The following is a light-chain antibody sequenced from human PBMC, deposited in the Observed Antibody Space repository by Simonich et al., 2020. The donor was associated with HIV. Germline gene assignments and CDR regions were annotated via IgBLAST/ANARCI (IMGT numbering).Light chain of an antibody. CDR3: SSYTSSSTWV. CDR1: SSDFGGYNY. J-gene: IGLJ3*02. CDR2: AVR. V-gene: IGLV2-14*03. Sequence: QSALTQPASVSGSPGQSIPISCTGNSSDFGGYNYVSWYQQNPGKAPKLMIYAVRNRPSGVSNRFSGSKSGNTASLTISGLQAEDEADYYCSSYTSSSTWVFGGGTKLTVL.